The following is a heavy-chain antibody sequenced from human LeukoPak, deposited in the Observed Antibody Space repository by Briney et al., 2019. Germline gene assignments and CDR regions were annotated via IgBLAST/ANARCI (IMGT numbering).Heavy chain of an antibody. Sequence: GRSLRLSCAASGFTFSSYGMHWVRQAPGKGLEWVAVISYDGSNKYYADSVKGRFTISRDNSKNTLYLQMNSLRAGDTAVYFCAKRGVVIRVILVGFHKEAYYFESWGQGALVTVSS. J-gene: IGHJ4*02. CDR1: GFTFSSYG. D-gene: IGHD3/OR15-3a*01. V-gene: IGHV3-30*18. CDR3: AKRGVVIRVILVGFHKEAYYFES. CDR2: ISYDGSNK.